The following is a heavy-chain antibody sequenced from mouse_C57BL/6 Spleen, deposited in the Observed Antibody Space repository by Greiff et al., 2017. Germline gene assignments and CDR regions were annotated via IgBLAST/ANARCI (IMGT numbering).Heavy chain of an antibody. J-gene: IGHJ2*01. CDR2: IHPNSGST. CDR3: AREGMIYYGSLDY. CDR1: GYTFTSYW. V-gene: IGHV1-64*01. D-gene: IGHD2-1*01. Sequence: QVQLQQPGAELVKPGASVKLSCKASGYTFTSYWMHWVKQRPGQGLEWIGMIHPNSGSTNYNEKFKSKATLTVDKSSSTAYMQLSSLTSEDSAVYYCAREGMIYYGSLDYWGQGTTLTVSS.